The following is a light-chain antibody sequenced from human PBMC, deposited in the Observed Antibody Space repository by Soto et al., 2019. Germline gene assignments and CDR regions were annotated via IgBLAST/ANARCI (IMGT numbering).Light chain of an antibody. J-gene: IGKJ1*01. Sequence: DIQMTQSPSTLSASVGDRVTITCRASQSISSWLAWYQQKPGKAPKLLIYKASSLESGVPSRFSGSGSGTEFTLTLRSLQPDDFAPYYCQQYNSYSTFGQGTKVEIK. CDR1: QSISSW. V-gene: IGKV1-5*03. CDR3: QQYNSYST. CDR2: KAS.